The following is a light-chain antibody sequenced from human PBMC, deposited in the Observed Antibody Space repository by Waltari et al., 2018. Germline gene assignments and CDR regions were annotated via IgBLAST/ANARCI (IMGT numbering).Light chain of an antibody. J-gene: IGKJ5*01. V-gene: IGKV3-15*01. CDR2: GAS. CDR1: QSVSSN. Sequence: EIVMTQFPATLSVSPGERATLTCRASQSVSSNLAWYQQKPGPAPRLLIYGASTRATGFPARFSASGSGTEFTLTISSLQSEDFAVYYCQQYDNWPITFGQGTRLEIK. CDR3: QQYDNWPIT.